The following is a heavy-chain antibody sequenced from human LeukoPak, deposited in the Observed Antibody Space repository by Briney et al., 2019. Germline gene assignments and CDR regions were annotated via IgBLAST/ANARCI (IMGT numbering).Heavy chain of an antibody. J-gene: IGHJ3*02. CDR1: GGSISSDKW. CDR3: ARDVTMIVVVIRWPAFDI. D-gene: IGHD3-22*01. V-gene: IGHV4-4*02. CDR2: IYYSGST. Sequence: SETLSLTCAVSGGSISSDKWWTWVRQSPGRGLEWIGSIYYSGSTYYNPSLKSRVTISVDTSKNQFSLKLSSVTAADTAVYYCARDVTMIVVVIRWPAFDIWGQGTMVTVSS.